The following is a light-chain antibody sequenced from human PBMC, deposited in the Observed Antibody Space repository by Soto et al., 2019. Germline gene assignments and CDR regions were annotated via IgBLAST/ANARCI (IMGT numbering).Light chain of an antibody. Sequence: DLVMTQSPDSLAVSLGERATINFKSSQSVLYSSNNKNYLAWYQQKPGQPPKLLIYWASTRESGVPDRFSGSGSGTDFTLTISSLQAEDVAVYYCQQYYSTPPTFGQGTRLEI. J-gene: IGKJ5*01. CDR3: QQYYSTPPT. CDR1: QSVLYSSNNKNY. V-gene: IGKV4-1*01. CDR2: WAS.